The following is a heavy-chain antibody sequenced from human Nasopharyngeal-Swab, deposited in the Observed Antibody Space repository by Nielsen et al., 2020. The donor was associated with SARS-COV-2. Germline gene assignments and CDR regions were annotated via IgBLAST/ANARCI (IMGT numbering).Heavy chain of an antibody. D-gene: IGHD5-18*01. CDR1: GFTFGDYA. V-gene: IGHV3-49*03. CDR2: IRNKDYGGTT. Sequence: GGSLRLSCTASGFTFGDYAMNWFRQAQGKGLEWVTYIRNKDYGGTTEYAASVRGRFTISRDDSKNTAYLQMNSLTTEDTAVYYCTRDFPFSVDTATRGYMDVWGKGTTVTVSS. J-gene: IGHJ6*03. CDR3: TRDFPFSVDTATRGYMDV.